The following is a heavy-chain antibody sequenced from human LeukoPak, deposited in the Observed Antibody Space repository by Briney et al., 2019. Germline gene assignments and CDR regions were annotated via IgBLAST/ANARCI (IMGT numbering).Heavy chain of an antibody. CDR1: GFTFSSYS. D-gene: IGHD3-22*01. CDR2: ISSRSTYI. V-gene: IGHV3-21*01. Sequence: PGGSLRLSCAASGFTFSSYSMNWVRQAPGKGLELVSSISSRSTYIYYADSVKGRFTISRDNAKNSLYLQMNSLRAEDTAVYYCAGRSYYYDSSEDYWGQGTLVTVSS. CDR3: AGRSYYYDSSEDY. J-gene: IGHJ4*02.